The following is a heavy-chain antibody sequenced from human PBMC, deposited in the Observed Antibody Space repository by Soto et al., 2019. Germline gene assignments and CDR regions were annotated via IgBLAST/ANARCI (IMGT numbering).Heavy chain of an antibody. Sequence: QVQLVQSGAEVKKPGSSVKVSCKASGGTFSSYAISWVRQAPGQGLEWMGGIIPIFGTANYAQKFQGRVTITADESTSTVYMELSSLRSEDTAVYYCAREGEDPRIAAAFDYWGQGTLVTVSS. V-gene: IGHV1-69*01. D-gene: IGHD6-13*01. CDR3: AREGEDPRIAAAFDY. CDR1: GGTFSSYA. J-gene: IGHJ4*02. CDR2: IIPIFGTA.